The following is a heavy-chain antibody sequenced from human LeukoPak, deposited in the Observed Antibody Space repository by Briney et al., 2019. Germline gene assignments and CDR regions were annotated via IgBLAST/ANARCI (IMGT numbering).Heavy chain of an antibody. CDR3: ARELAYCGGDCYSY. V-gene: IGHV1-18*01. D-gene: IGHD2-21*02. J-gene: IGHJ4*02. CDR2: ISAYNGNT. Sequence: ASVKVSCKASGYTFTSYGISWVRQAPGQGLEWMGWISAYNGNTNYAQKLQGRVTMTTDTSTSTAYMELRSLRSDDTAVYYCARELAYCGGDCYSYWGQGTLVTVSS. CDR1: GYTFTSYG.